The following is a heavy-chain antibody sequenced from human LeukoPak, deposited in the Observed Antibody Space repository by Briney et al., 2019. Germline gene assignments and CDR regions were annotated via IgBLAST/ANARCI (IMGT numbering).Heavy chain of an antibody. CDR1: GYTFTTYY. CDR2: INPSGGYT. CDR3: AKRRGSNWYAELDY. D-gene: IGHD6-13*01. J-gene: IGHJ4*02. Sequence: ASVKVSCKASGYTFTTYYIHWVRQAPGQGLEWMGIINPSGGYTSYAQKFRGRVTMTRDTSTSTVYMELSSLRSEDTALYYCAKRRGSNWYAELDYWGQGTLVTVSS. V-gene: IGHV1-46*01.